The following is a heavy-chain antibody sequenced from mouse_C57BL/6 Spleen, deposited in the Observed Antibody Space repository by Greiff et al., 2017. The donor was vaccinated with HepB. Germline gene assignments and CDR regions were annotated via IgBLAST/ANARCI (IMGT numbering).Heavy chain of an antibody. D-gene: IGHD1-1*01. CDR1: GYAFTNYL. Sequence: QVQLQQSGAELVRPGTSVKVSCKASGYAFTNYLIEWVKQRPGQGLEWIGVINPGSGGTNYNENFKGKAKLTADKSSRTAYMHLSSLTSEDSAVYFCARSGYYYVIYYFDYWGQGTTLTVSS. J-gene: IGHJ2*01. CDR2: INPGSGGT. V-gene: IGHV1-54*01. CDR3: ARSGYYYVIYYFDY.